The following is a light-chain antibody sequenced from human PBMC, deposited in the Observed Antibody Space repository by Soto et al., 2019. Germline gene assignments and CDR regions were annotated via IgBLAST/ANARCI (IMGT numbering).Light chain of an antibody. V-gene: IGLV1-40*01. CDR2: GNS. J-gene: IGLJ2*01. CDR1: SSNIGAGYD. CDR3: QSYDSSLSAV. Sequence: QSVLTQPPSVSGAPGQRVTISCTGSSSNIGAGYDVHWYQQLPGTAPKLLIYGNSNRHSGVPDRFSGSKSGTSASLAITGLQAEDEADYYCQSYDSSLSAVFGGGTKVTVL.